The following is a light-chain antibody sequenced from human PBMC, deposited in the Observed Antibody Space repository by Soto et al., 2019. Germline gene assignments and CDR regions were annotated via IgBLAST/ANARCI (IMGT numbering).Light chain of an antibody. J-gene: IGKJ1*01. V-gene: IGKV1-5*03. CDR2: KAS. CDR3: QQYNSYSRT. CDR1: QSISSW. Sequence: DIQMTQSPSTLSASVGDRVTITCRASQSISSWLAWYQQKPVKAPKLLIYKASSLKSGVPSRFSGSGSGTEFTLTISSLQPDDFATYYCQQYNSYSRTFGQGTKVEIK.